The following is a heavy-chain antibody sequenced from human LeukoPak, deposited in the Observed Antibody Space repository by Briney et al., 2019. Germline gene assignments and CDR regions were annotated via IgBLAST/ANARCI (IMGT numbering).Heavy chain of an antibody. V-gene: IGHV3-48*03. D-gene: IGHD3-10*01. CDR3: LTNEWVGESLYIY. Sequence: GGSLRLSCEASGLIFSAHDLNWLRQAPGKGLEWVSHISRGGTNIQYTDSVKGRFTISSDDAKNSLNLQMNSLRVEDTAVYYCLTNEWVGESLYIYWGQGVQVTVSS. J-gene: IGHJ4*02. CDR1: GLIFSAHD. CDR2: ISRGGTNI.